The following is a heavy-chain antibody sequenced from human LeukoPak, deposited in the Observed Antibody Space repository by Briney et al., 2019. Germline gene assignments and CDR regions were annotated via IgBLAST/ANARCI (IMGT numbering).Heavy chain of an antibody. CDR1: GDSVSSNSAA. J-gene: IGHJ4*02. V-gene: IGHV6-1*01. Sequence: SQTLSLTCAISGDSVSSNSAAWNWIRRSPSRGLEWLGRTYYRSKWSNNYAVSVKSRITINSDTSKNQFALQLNSVTPEDTAVYYCARGSNDYRDYSFDYWGQGTLVTVSS. CDR3: ARGSNDYRDYSFDY. CDR2: TYYRSKWSN. D-gene: IGHD4-17*01.